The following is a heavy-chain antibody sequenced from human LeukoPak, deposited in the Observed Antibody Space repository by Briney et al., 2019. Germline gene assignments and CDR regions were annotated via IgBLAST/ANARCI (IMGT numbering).Heavy chain of an antibody. J-gene: IGHJ3*02. CDR1: GGSISSGSYY. CDR3: ARYGSGSARVAFDI. Sequence: TSETLSPTCTVSGGSISSGSYYWSWIRQPAGKGLEWIGRIYTSGSTNYNPSLKSRVTISVDTSKNQFSLKLSSVTAADTAVYYCARYGSGSARVAFDIWGQGTMVTVSS. D-gene: IGHD3-10*01. V-gene: IGHV4-61*02. CDR2: IYTSGST.